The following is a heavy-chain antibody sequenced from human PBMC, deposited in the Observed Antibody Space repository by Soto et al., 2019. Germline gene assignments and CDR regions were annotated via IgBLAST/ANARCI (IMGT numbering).Heavy chain of an antibody. CDR2: INHSGST. Sequence: SETLSLTCAVYGGSFSGYYWNWIRQPPGKGLEWIGEINHSGSTNYNPSLKSRVTISVDTSKNQFSLKLSSVTAADTAVYYCARDYGRNFDFWGQGTLVTV. CDR3: ARDYGRNFDF. V-gene: IGHV4-34*01. D-gene: IGHD3-10*01. J-gene: IGHJ4*02. CDR1: GGSFSGYY.